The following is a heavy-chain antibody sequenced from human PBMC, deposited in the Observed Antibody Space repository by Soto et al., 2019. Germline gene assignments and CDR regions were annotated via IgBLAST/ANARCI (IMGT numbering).Heavy chain of an antibody. CDR2: IYHSGST. Sequence: SETLSLTCAVSSGSISSSNWWSWVRHPPGKGLEWIGEIYHSGSTNYNPSLKSRVTISVDKSKNQFSLKLSSVTAADTAVYYCARGQSDSTRQLIPYYYYYYMDVWGKGTTVTVSS. V-gene: IGHV4-4*02. CDR3: ARGQSDSTRQLIPYYYYYYMDV. D-gene: IGHD5-18*01. CDR1: SGSISSSNW. J-gene: IGHJ6*03.